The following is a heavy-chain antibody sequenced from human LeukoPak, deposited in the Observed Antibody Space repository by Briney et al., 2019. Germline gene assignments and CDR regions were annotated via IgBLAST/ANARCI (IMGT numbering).Heavy chain of an antibody. CDR1: GFTVSNNE. Sequence: GGSLRLSCAASGFTVSNNEMSWVRQAPGKGLEWVSATSSSGGSTYYADSVKGRFTISRDNSKNTLYLQMNSLRAEDTAVYYCAKDREGVPPYVEAFDIWGQGTMVTVSS. CDR2: TSSSGGST. CDR3: AKDREGVPPYVEAFDI. V-gene: IGHV3-23*01. D-gene: IGHD3-10*01. J-gene: IGHJ3*02.